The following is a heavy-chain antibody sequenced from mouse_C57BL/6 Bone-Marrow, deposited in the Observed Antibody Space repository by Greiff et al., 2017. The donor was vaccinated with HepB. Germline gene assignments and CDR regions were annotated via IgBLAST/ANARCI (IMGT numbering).Heavy chain of an antibody. CDR3: ARGAYYYGSKDWYFDV. D-gene: IGHD1-1*01. J-gene: IGHJ1*03. Sequence: VQLKQSGPVLVKPGASVKMSCKASGYTFTDYYMNWVKQSHGKSLEWIGVINPYNGGTSYNQKFKGKATLTVDKSSSTAYMELNSLTSEDSAVYYCARGAYYYGSKDWYFDVWGTGTTVTVSS. CDR2: INPYNGGT. V-gene: IGHV1-19*01. CDR1: GYTFTDYY.